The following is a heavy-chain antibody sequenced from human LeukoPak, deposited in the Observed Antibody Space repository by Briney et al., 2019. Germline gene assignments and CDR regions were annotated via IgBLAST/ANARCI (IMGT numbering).Heavy chain of an antibody. J-gene: IGHJ3*02. CDR3: AQVMMAFDI. Sequence: GESLQISCKGSGSSFTSYWISWVRPLPGKGLEWMGRIDPSDSYTNYSPSFQGHVTISADKSISTAYLQWSSLKASDTAMYYCAQVMMAFDIWGQGTMVTVSS. V-gene: IGHV5-10-1*01. CDR2: IDPSDSYT. CDR1: GSSFTSYW. D-gene: IGHD3-16*01.